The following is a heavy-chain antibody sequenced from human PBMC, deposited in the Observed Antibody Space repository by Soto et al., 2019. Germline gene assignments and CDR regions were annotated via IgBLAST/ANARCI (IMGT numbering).Heavy chain of an antibody. D-gene: IGHD5-18*01. CDR1: GFTFSSYS. V-gene: IGHV3-48*01. J-gene: IGHJ4*01. CDR2: FSSSSSTI. Sequence: PGGSLRLSCAASGFTFSSYSMNWIRQAPGKWLEWVSYFSSSSSTIYYADSVKGRFTISRDNSKNSLYLQMNSLRAEDTAVYYCARDCRGYSYGYGRYFDYWGQGXLVPVYS. CDR3: ARDCRGYSYGYGRYFDY.